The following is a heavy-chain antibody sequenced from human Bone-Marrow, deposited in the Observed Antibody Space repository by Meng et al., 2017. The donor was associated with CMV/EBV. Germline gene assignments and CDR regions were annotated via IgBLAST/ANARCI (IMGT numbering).Heavy chain of an antibody. D-gene: IGHD4-23*01. J-gene: IGHJ6*02. CDR3: AKVLRARTPNFYYGMDV. CDR2: ISGSGGST. CDR1: GFTFSSYA. V-gene: IGHV3-23*01. Sequence: GGSLRLSCAASGFTFSSYAMSWVRQAPGKGLEWVSAISGSGGSTYYADSVKGRFTISRDNSKNTLYLQMNSLRAEDMAVYYCAKVLRARTPNFYYGMDVWGQGTTVTVSS.